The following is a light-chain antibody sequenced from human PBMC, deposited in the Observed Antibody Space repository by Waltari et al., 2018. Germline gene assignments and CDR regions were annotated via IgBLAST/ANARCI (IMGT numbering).Light chain of an antibody. V-gene: IGKV3-20*01. CDR1: QSVSSY. J-gene: IGKJ2*03. Sequence: VILTQSPATLSLSPVERATLSCRASQSVSSYLAWYQQKPGQAPRLLIYAASSRDTGIPARFSGSGSGTEFTLTISSLEPEDIAVYYCQNFGSFPYSFGQGTKVEIK. CDR3: QNFGSFPYS. CDR2: AAS.